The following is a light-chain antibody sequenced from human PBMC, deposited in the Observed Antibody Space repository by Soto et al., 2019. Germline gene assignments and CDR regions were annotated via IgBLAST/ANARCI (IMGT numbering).Light chain of an antibody. CDR3: QQYDNLPLT. CDR2: DAS. V-gene: IGKV3-11*01. Sequence: EIVMTQSPATLSLSPGERATLSCRASQSVDKYLVWYQQKPGQAPRLLIYDASNRATGIPARFSGSGSGTDFTLTISSLEPEDFATYYGQQYDNLPLTVGGGTKVEIK. CDR1: QSVDKY. J-gene: IGKJ4*01.